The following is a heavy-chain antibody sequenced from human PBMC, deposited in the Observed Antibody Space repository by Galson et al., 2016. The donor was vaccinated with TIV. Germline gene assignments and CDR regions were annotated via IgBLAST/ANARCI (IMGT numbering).Heavy chain of an antibody. V-gene: IGHV1-69*13. CDR2: IISMFGTT. Sequence: SVKVSCKASGNTFISYAVTWVRQAPGQGLEWMGGIISMFGTTNYAQKFQGRVTITADESTSTAFVELSSLRSDDTAVYYCARPSDSSWYFDLWGRGTPVIVSS. CDR3: ARPSDSSWYFDL. D-gene: IGHD6-13*01. CDR1: GNTFISYA. J-gene: IGHJ2*01.